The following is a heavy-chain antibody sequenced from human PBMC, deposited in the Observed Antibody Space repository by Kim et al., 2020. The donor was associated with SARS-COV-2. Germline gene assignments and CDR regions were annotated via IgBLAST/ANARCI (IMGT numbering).Heavy chain of an antibody. CDR2: IYHSGST. D-gene: IGHD3-10*01. CDR3: ARDVVRGVIGFWYFDP. Sequence: SETLSLTCTVSGYSISSGYYWGWIRQPPGKGLEWIGSIYHSGSTYYNPSLKSRVTISVDTSKNQFSLKLSSVTAADPAVYYCARDVVRGVIGFWYFDPWG. CDR1: GYSISSGYY. V-gene: IGHV4-38-2*02. J-gene: IGHJ2*01.